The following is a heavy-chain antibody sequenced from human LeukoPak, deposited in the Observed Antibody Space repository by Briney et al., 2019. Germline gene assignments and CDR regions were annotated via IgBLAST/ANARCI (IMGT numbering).Heavy chain of an antibody. CDR3: ARDICSDGVCYYGMDV. CDR2: ISSSSSFI. D-gene: IGHD2-8*01. V-gene: IGHV3-21*06. CDR1: GFTFSSYS. J-gene: IGHJ6*02. Sequence: NPGGSLRLSCAASGFTFSSYSMNWVRQAPGKGLEWVSSISSSSSFIYYTDSVKGRFTISRDNAKNSLYLQMNSPRAEDTAVYYCARDICSDGVCYYGMDVWGQGTTVTVSS.